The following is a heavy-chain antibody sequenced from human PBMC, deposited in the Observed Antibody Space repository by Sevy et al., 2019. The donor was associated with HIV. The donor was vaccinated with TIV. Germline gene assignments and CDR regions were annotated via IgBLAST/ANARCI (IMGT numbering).Heavy chain of an antibody. CDR3: ASPPQDYSGSPFYMDV. J-gene: IGHJ6*03. CDR1: GFTFSSYS. V-gene: IGHV3-21*01. Sequence: GGSLRLSCAASGFTFSSYSMNWVRQAPGKGLEWVSSISSSSSYIYYADSVKGRFTISGDNAKNSLYLQMNSLRAEDTAGYYCASPPQDYSGSPFYMDVWGKGTTVTVSS. CDR2: ISSSSSYI. D-gene: IGHD1-26*01.